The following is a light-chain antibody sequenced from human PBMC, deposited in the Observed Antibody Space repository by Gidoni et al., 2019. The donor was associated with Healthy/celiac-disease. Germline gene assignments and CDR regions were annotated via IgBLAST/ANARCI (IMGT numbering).Light chain of an antibody. V-gene: IGLV6-57*02. Sequence: NFMLTQPHSVSESPGKTVTISCTDSSGSIASNYVQWYQQRPGSAPTTVIYEDNQRPSGVPDRFSGSIDSSSNSASLTISGLKTEDEADYYCQSYDSSNPWVFGGGTKLTVL. CDR2: EDN. CDR3: QSYDSSNPWV. CDR1: SGSIASNY. J-gene: IGLJ3*02.